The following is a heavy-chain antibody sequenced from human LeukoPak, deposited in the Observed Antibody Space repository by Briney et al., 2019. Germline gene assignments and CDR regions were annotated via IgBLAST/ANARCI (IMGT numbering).Heavy chain of an antibody. CDR1: GGTFSSYA. D-gene: IGHD4-17*01. J-gene: IGHJ6*02. CDR2: IIPILGIA. V-gene: IGHV1-69*04. CDR3: ATPTTVPLYYYYGMDV. Sequence: ASVKVSCKASGGTFSSYAISWVRQAPGQGLEWMGRIIPILGIANYAQKFQGRVTITADKSTSTAYMELSSLRSEDTAVYYCATPTTVPLYYYYGMDVWGQGTTVTVSS.